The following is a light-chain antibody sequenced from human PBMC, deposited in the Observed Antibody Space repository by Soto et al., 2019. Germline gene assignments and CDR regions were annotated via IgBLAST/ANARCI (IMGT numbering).Light chain of an antibody. V-gene: IGKV1-17*01. CDR1: QGIRYA. J-gene: IGKJ1*01. Sequence: DNQMTQSPSSLSASVGDRVTITCRASQGIRYALGWYQQKPGTAPKRLIYGASILQNGVPSRFGGSGSGTEFTLTISSLQPEDFATYYCLQYNSPPLTFGQGTKVEI. CDR2: GAS. CDR3: LQYNSPPLT.